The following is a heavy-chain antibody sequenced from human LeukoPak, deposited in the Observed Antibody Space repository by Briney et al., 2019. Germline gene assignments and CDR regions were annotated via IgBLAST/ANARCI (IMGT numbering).Heavy chain of an antibody. D-gene: IGHD6-13*01. J-gene: IGHJ4*02. Sequence: PGRSLRLSCAASGFTFSNAWMSWVRQAPGKGLEWVGRIKSKTDGGTTDYAAPVKGRFTISRDDSKNTLYLQMNSLKTEDTAVYYCTTAEQLVLADYWGQGTLVTVSS. CDR1: GFTFSNAW. V-gene: IGHV3-15*01. CDR2: IKSKTDGGTT. CDR3: TTAEQLVLADY.